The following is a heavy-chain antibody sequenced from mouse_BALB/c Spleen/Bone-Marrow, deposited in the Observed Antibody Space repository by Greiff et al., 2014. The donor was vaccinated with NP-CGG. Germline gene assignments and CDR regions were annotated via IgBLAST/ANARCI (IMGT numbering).Heavy chain of an antibody. D-gene: IGHD1-1*01. CDR3: ASYYYGHYFDY. Sequence: VTLKESGAELVKPGASVKLSCTASGFNIKDTYMHWVKQRPEQGLEWIGRIDPANGNTKYDPKFQGKATITADTSSNTAYLQLSSLTSEATDVYYCASYYYGHYFDYWGQGTTLTVSS. J-gene: IGHJ2*01. V-gene: IGHV14-3*02. CDR1: GFNIKDTY. CDR2: IDPANGNT.